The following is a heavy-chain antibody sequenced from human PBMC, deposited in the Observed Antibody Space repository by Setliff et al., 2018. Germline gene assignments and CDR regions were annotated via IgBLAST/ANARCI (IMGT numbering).Heavy chain of an antibody. CDR1: GGSISGYY. Sequence: SETLSLTCTVSGGSISGYYWSWIRQPPGKGLEWIGNMYHSGSVYYNPSLKSRVTISVDTSKNQFSLKLSSVTAADTAVYYCASGCIAASRCYGMDVWGQGTTVTVSS. CDR2: MYHSGSV. D-gene: IGHD6-6*01. J-gene: IGHJ6*02. CDR3: ASGCIAASRCYGMDV. V-gene: IGHV4-59*04.